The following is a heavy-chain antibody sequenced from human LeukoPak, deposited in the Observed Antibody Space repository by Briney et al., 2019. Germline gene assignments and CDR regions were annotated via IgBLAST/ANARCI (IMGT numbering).Heavy chain of an antibody. CDR3: ARQGAAGKYYYYYMDV. CDR2: IYPDDSNT. V-gene: IGHV5-51*01. J-gene: IGHJ6*03. D-gene: IGHD6-13*01. Sequence: GESLKISCQGSGYNFPIYWIGWVRQMPGQGLGWMGIIYPDDSNTIYGPSFQGQVTISADKSINTAYLEWSSLKASDTAIYYCARQGAAGKYYYYYMDVRGKGTTVTVSS. CDR1: GYNFPIYW.